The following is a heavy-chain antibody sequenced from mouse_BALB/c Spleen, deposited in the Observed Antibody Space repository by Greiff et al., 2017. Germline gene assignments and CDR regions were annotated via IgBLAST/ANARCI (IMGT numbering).Heavy chain of an antibody. CDR3: AKELTTARFAY. CDR1: GYSFTSYY. Sequence: VKLMESGPELVKPGASVKISCKASGYSFTSYYIHWVKQRPGQGLEWIGWIFPGSGNTKYNEKFKGKATLTADTSSSTAYMQLSSLTSEDSAVYFCAKELTTARFAYWGQGTLVTVSA. J-gene: IGHJ3*01. V-gene: IGHV1-66*01. CDR2: IFPGSGNT. D-gene: IGHD1-2*01.